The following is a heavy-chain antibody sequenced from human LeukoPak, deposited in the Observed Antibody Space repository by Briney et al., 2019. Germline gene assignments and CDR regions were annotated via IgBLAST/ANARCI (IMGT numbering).Heavy chain of an antibody. J-gene: IGHJ4*02. V-gene: IGHV3-21*01. D-gene: IGHD6-13*01. CDR3: ARGLYSSSRVPHY. CDR1: GFTFSSYS. Sequence: GGSLRLSCAASGFTFSSYSMNWVRQAPGKGLEWVSSISSSSSYIYYADSVKGRFTISRDNANNALYLQTNSLRAEDTAVYYCARGLYSSSRVPHYWGQGTLVTVSS. CDR2: ISSSSSYI.